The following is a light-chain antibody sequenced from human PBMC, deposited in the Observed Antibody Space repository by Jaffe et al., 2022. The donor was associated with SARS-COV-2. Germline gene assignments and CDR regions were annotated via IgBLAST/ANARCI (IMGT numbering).Light chain of an antibody. CDR3: SSYTSSSTLV. V-gene: IGLV2-14*01. Sequence: QSALTQPASVSGSPGQSITISCTGTSSDVGDYDYVSWYQQHPDKAPKLMIYEVSNRPSGVPDRFSGSKSGNTASLTISGLQAEDEADYYCSSYTSSSTLVFGGGTKLTVL. CDR1: SSDVGDYDY. J-gene: IGLJ2*01. CDR2: EVS.